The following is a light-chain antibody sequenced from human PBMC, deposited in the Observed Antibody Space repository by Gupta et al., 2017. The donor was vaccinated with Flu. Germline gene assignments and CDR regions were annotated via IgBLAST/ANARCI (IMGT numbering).Light chain of an antibody. CDR3: QYRAYNNHHLV. V-gene: IGLV3-19*01. Sequence: SAELTQDPAVSVALGQTVKITCQGDSLRTFSASWYQQKPGQAPVLVRAGKNSRPSGIPDRFSCSTSGETASLTITGAQAEDEADDYCQYRAYNNHHLVFGGGTKLSVL. CDR2: GKN. CDR1: SLRTFS. J-gene: IGLJ3*02.